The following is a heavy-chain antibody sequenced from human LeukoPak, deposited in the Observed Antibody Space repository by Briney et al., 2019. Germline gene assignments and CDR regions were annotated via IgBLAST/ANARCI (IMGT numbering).Heavy chain of an antibody. D-gene: IGHD6-19*01. J-gene: IGHJ4*02. V-gene: IGHV3-23*01. CDR3: AKRPVAGSAIYFDY. Sequence: RGCLRLSGAASAFTVSSYAMSWVRPAPGEGLEWVSGISYSVGSIYYADSVKGRFTISRDNSKNTLYLQMNSLRAEDTAIYYCAKRPVAGSAIYFDYWGQGTLVTVSS. CDR2: ISYSVGSI. CDR1: AFTVSSYA.